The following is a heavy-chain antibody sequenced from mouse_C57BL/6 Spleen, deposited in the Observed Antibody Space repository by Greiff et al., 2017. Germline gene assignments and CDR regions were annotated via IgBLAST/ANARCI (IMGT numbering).Heavy chain of an antibody. CDR2: IWRGGST. CDR3: AKNSDGSSSFDY. V-gene: IGHV2-5*01. J-gene: IGHJ2*01. Sequence: VKLVESGPGLVQPSQSLSITCTVSGFSLTSYGVHWVRQSPGKGLEWLGVIWRGGSTDYNAAFMSRLSITKDNSKSQVFFKMNSLQADDTAIYYCAKNSDGSSSFDYWGQGTTLTVSS. CDR1: GFSLTSYG. D-gene: IGHD1-1*01.